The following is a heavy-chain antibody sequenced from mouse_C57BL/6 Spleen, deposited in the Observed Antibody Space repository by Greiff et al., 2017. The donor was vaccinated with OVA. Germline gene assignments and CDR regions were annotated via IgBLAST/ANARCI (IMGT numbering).Heavy chain of an antibody. J-gene: IGHJ4*01. CDR2: IYWDDDK. D-gene: IGHD1-1*01. CDR3: ARRVGSSLYAMDY. CDR1: GFSLSTSGMG. V-gene: IGHV8-12*01. Sequence: QVTLKEFGPGILQSSQTLSLTCSFSGFSLSTSGMGVSWIRQPSGKGLEWLAHIYWDDDKRYNPSLKSRLTISKDTSRNQVFLKITSVDTADTATYYCARRVGSSLYAMDYWGQGTSVTVSS.